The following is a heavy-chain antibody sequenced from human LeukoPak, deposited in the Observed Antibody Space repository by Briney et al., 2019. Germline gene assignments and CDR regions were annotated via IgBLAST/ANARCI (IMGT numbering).Heavy chain of an antibody. D-gene: IGHD6-19*01. Sequence: PGDSLTLPCAVSGFTFSSHAMSCVRHARGEALLWVAALIGSGGGTDYADSVKGQFTISRDHSTNTLYVQMNNLRADDTAVHYGAKGEQWLVRYVQHWGQGTLVTVSS. CDR3: AKGEQWLVRYVQH. CDR2: LIGSGGGT. CDR1: GFTFSSHA. J-gene: IGHJ1*01. V-gene: IGHV3-23*01.